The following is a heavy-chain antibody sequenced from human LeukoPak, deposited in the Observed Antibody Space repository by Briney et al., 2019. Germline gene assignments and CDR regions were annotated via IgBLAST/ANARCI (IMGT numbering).Heavy chain of an antibody. CDR1: GFTFSSYS. CDR2: ISSSSSTI. D-gene: IGHD5-12*01. V-gene: IGHV3-48*01. CDR3: ARDLYVDIVATLPDAIDI. J-gene: IGHJ3*02. Sequence: GGSLRLSCAASGFTFSSYSMNWVRQAPGKGLEWVSYISSSSSTIYYADSVKGRFTISRDNAKNSLYLQMNSLRAEDTAVYYCARDLYVDIVATLPDAIDIWGQGTMVTVSS.